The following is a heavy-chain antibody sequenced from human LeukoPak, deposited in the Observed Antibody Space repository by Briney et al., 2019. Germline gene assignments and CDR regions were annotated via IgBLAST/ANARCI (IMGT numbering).Heavy chain of an antibody. V-gene: IGHV3-7*01. D-gene: IGHD6-6*01. CDR2: IKQDGSEK. CDR3: ARDSTSIAEDY. Sequence: GGSLRLSCAASGFTFSSYWMSWVRQAPGKGLEWVANIKQDGSEKYYVDSVKGRFTISGDNAKNSLYLQMNSLRAEDTAVYYCARDSTSIAEDYWGQGTLVTVSS. J-gene: IGHJ4*02. CDR1: GFTFSSYW.